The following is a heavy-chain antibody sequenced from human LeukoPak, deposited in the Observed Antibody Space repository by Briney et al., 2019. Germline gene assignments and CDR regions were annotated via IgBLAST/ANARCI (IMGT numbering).Heavy chain of an antibody. Sequence: SETLSLTCTVSGGSISRSYEHWGRIRQPPGKGLQWIGHIYYSGSIYYNPSLRSRLTISIDTSKNQFSLKLGSVTAADTAVYYCARQSGSRGAFDIWGQGTMVIVSS. CDR2: IYYSGSI. J-gene: IGHJ3*02. CDR3: ARQSGSRGAFDI. V-gene: IGHV4-39*01. CDR1: GGSISRSYEH. D-gene: IGHD3-10*01.